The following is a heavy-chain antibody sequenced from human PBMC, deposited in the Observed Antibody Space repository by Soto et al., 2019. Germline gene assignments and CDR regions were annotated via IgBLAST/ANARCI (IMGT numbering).Heavy chain of an antibody. V-gene: IGHV2-70*04. CDR1: GFSLSVTGMR. CDR3: ARAFYGMDV. CDR2: IDWEDTK. J-gene: IGHJ6*01. Sequence: SGPTLVNPTQTLTLTCTVSGFSLSVTGMRVTWIRQPPGKALEWLARIDWEDTKLYSSSLKTRLTISRDTSKNQVVLTMTSMDPADTGTYYCARAFYGMDVWGQGTTVTVSS.